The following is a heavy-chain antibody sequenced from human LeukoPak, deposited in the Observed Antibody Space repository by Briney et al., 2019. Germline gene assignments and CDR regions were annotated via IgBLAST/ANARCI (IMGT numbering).Heavy chain of an antibody. V-gene: IGHV3-7*03. Sequence: GGSLRLSCAASGFTFSLYWMNWVRRAPGKGLEWVASIKQDGSEKNYVDSVKGRFTISRDNAKNSLYLQMNNLRVEDTAMYYCAGGTGFIIKDWGQGTLVTVSS. CDR2: IKQDGSEK. D-gene: IGHD3-9*01. CDR3: AGGTGFIIKD. J-gene: IGHJ4*02. CDR1: GFTFSLYW.